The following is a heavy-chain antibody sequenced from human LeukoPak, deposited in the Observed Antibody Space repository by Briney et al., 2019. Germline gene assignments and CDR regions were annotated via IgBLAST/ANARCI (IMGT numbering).Heavy chain of an antibody. CDR2: ISGSGGST. Sequence: PGGSLRLSCAASGFTFSSYAMSWVRQAPGKGLQWVSTISGSGGSTYYADSVEGRFTISRDNSKNPLYLQMNSLRAEDTAVYYCARRPGLERYYFDYWGQGTLVTVSS. CDR3: ARRPGLERYYFDY. CDR1: GFTFSSYA. J-gene: IGHJ4*02. D-gene: IGHD1-1*01. V-gene: IGHV3-23*01.